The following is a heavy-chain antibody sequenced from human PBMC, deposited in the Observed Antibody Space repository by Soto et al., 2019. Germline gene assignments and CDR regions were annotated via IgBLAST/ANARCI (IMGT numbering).Heavy chain of an antibody. CDR1: GYSFTSYW. Sequence: PGESLKISCQGSGYSFTSYWIGWVRQMPGKGLEWMGIIYPGDSDTRYSPSFQGQVTISADKSISTAYLQWSSLKASDTAMYYCARRIDSGYDFYYGMDVWGQGTTVTVSS. V-gene: IGHV5-51*01. D-gene: IGHD5-12*01. CDR3: ARRIDSGYDFYYGMDV. J-gene: IGHJ6*02. CDR2: IYPGDSDT.